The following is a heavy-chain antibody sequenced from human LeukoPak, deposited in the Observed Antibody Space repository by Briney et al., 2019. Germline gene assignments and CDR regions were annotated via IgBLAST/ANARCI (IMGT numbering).Heavy chain of an antibody. CDR1: GGSISGFY. CDR3: AREGGFYRPLDY. CDR2: IYYSGSA. J-gene: IGHJ4*02. D-gene: IGHD3-3*01. Sequence: SETLSLTCTVSGGSISGFYWGWIRQPPGKGLEWIGFIYYSGSANYNPSLKSRVTMSVDMSKNQFSLKLSSVTAADTAVYYCAREGGFYRPLDYSGQGTLVTVSS. V-gene: IGHV4-59*12.